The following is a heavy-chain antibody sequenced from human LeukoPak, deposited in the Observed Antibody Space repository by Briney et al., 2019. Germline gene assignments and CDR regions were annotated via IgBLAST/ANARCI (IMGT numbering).Heavy chain of an antibody. J-gene: IGHJ3*02. Sequence: GASLKVSCKASGYTFTSYGISWVRQAPGQGLEWMGWISAYNGNTNYAQKLQGRVTMTTDTSTSTAYMELRSLRSDDTAVYYCARVGGSGSYYKGDAFDIWGQGTMVTVSS. CDR2: ISAYNGNT. V-gene: IGHV1-18*01. CDR1: GYTFTSYG. D-gene: IGHD3-10*01. CDR3: ARVGGSGSYYKGDAFDI.